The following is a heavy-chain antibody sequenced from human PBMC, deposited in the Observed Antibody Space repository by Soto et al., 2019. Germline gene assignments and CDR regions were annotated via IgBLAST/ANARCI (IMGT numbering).Heavy chain of an antibody. CDR2: ISASGGGT. D-gene: IGHD2-8*01. V-gene: IGHV3-23*01. Sequence: EVQLLESGGGLVQPGGSLRLSCAASGFTFSSYTMSCVRQAPGKGLEWVSTISASGGGTYYAGSVKGRFTISRDNSKNTLYLQMNSLRAEDTAVYYCAKGAGVLMVYANFDYWGQGSLVTVSS. CDR3: AKGAGVLMVYANFDY. CDR1: GFTFSSYT. J-gene: IGHJ4*02.